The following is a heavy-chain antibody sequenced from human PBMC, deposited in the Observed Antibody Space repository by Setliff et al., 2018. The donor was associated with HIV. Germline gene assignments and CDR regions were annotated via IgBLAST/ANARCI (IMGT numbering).Heavy chain of an antibody. CDR2: INHSGST. CDR1: GGSFSGYY. D-gene: IGHD3-9*01. V-gene: IGHV4-34*01. Sequence: SETLSLTCAVYGGSFSGYYWNWIRQPPEKGLGWIGEINHSGSTNYNPSLKSRVTVSVDTSKNQFSLKLSSVTAADTAVYYCARRYYDILTGMDCFNYWGQGTLVTVSS. J-gene: IGHJ4*02. CDR3: ARRYYDILTGMDCFNY.